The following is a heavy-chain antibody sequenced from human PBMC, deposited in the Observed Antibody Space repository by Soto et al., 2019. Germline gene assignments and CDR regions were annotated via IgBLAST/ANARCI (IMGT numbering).Heavy chain of an antibody. D-gene: IGHD5-12*01. V-gene: IGHV3-15*07. Sequence: EVQLVESGGGLVKPGGSLRLSCAASDFTFTSAWMTWVRQAPGKGLEWVGRVKSKSDGGTTDYAAPVKGRFTISRDDSKSTVYLQMSGLNTEDTALYYCASVRQGSTGYVDRGQGSLGTVSS. CDR2: VKSKSDGGTT. J-gene: IGHJ4*02. CDR1: DFTFTSAW. CDR3: ASVRQGSTGYVD.